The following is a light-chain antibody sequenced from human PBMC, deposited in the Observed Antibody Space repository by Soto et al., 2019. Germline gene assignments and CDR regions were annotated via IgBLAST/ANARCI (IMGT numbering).Light chain of an antibody. CDR1: TSAVTSGHY. Sequence: QAVVTQAPSLTVSPGGTVTLTCGSSTSAVTSGHYPYWFQQKPGQAPRTLIYDTSNKHSWTPARFSGSLLGGKAALTLSGAQPEDDAEYYCLLSYSGARTYVFGTGTKLTVL. CDR2: DTS. V-gene: IGLV7-46*01. CDR3: LLSYSGARTYV. J-gene: IGLJ1*01.